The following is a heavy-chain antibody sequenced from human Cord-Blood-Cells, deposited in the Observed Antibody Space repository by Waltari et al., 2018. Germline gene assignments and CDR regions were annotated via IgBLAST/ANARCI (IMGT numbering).Heavy chain of an antibody. J-gene: IGHJ3*02. CDR3: ARGRLNSSGYYDAFDI. D-gene: IGHD3-22*01. V-gene: IGHV4-34*01. Sequence: QVQLQQWGAGLLKPSETLSLTCAVYGGSFSGYYWSWIRQPPGKGLEWIGEINHSGSTNDNPSLKSRVTISVDTSKNQFSLKLSSVTAADTAVYYCARGRLNSSGYYDAFDIWGQGTMVTVSS. CDR1: GGSFSGYY. CDR2: INHSGST.